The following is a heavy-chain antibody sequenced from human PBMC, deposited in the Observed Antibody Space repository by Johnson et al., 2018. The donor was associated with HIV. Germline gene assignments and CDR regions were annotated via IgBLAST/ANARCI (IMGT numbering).Heavy chain of an antibody. CDR3: ARPILRWRDDAFDI. CDR1: GFTFSTYW. J-gene: IGHJ3*02. V-gene: IGHV3-7*01. D-gene: IGHD4-23*01. CDR2: IKQDGSEK. Sequence: VQLVESGGGLVQAGGSLRLSCAASGFTFSTYWMTWVRQAPGKGLEWVASIKQDGSEKHYVDSVWGRFSISRDNAKSSLCLQMNSLRVDDTAVYYCARPILRWRDDAFDIWGQGTMVTVSS.